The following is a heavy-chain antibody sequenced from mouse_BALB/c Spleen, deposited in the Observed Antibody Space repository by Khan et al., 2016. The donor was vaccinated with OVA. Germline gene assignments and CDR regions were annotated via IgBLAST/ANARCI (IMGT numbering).Heavy chain of an antibody. J-gene: IGHJ2*01. CDR2: ISYSGDT. Sequence: VQLKQSGPGLVKPSQSLSLTCTVTGNSITSGYAWNWIRQFPGNELEWMGYISYSGDTSYIPSLKSRISITRDTSKNQFFLQLNSVTTEDTATYYCARGNYYGYYFDYWGQGTTLTVSS. V-gene: IGHV3-2*02. CDR1: GNSITSGYA. CDR3: ARGNYYGYYFDY. D-gene: IGHD1-1*01.